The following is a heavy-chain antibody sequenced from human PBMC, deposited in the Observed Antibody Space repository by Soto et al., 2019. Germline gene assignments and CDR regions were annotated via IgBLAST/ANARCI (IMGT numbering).Heavy chain of an antibody. CDR2: ISYDGSNK. CDR3: ARDVGATTYFDY. D-gene: IGHD1-26*01. J-gene: IGHJ4*02. CDR1: GFTFSSYA. Sequence: GGSLRLSCAASGFTFSSYAMHWVRQAPGKGLEWVAVISYDGSNKYYADSVKGRFTISRDNSKNTLYLQMNSLRAEDTAVYYCARDVGATTYFDYWGQGTLVTVS. V-gene: IGHV3-30-3*01.